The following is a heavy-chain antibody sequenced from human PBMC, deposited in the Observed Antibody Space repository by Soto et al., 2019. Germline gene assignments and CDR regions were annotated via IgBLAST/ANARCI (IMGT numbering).Heavy chain of an antibody. CDR3: AMGLYGDQASSAFDT. CDR1: GGSISSNTYY. Sequence: QLHLQESGPGLVKPSETLSLTCTVSGGSISSNTYYWGWIRQPPGKGLEWIGSIYYSGTTYYNPSLKSRVTISVDTSKNQFSLKLSSVTAADTAVYYCAMGLYGDQASSAFDTWGQGTMVTVSS. CDR2: IYYSGTT. J-gene: IGHJ3*02. D-gene: IGHD4-17*01. V-gene: IGHV4-39*01.